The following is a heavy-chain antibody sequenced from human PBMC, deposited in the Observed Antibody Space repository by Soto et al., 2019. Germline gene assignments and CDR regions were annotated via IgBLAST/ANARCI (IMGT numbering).Heavy chain of an antibody. CDR1: GGTFSSYA. Sequence: SVKVSCKASGGTFSSYAISWVRQAPGQGLEWVGGIVPSFGTANYAQKFQGRVTITADESTSTAYMELSSLRSEDTAVYYCARGSGYSSSWSPFDYCGQGTLVTVSS. J-gene: IGHJ4*02. D-gene: IGHD6-13*01. CDR2: IVPSFGTA. CDR3: ARGSGYSSSWSPFDY. V-gene: IGHV1-69*13.